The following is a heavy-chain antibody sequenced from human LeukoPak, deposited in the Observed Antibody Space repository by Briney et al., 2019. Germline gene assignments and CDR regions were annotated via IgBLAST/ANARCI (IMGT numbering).Heavy chain of an antibody. Sequence: ASVKVSCKASGYTFTNYAMNWVRQAPGQGLEWMGIINPSGGSTSYAQKFQGRVTITADESTSTAYMELSSLRSEDTAVYYCARALARRKYYYGSGSQHPLDYWGQGTLVTVSS. D-gene: IGHD3-10*01. V-gene: IGHV1-46*01. CDR2: INPSGGST. CDR3: ARALARRKYYYGSGSQHPLDY. CDR1: GYTFTNYA. J-gene: IGHJ4*02.